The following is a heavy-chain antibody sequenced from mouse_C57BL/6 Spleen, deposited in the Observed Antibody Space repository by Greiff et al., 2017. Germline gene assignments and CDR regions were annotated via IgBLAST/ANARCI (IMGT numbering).Heavy chain of an antibody. Sequence: QVQLQQPGAELVKPGASVKVSCKASGYTFTSYWMHWVKQRPGQGLEWIGRIHPSDSDTNYNQKFKGKATLTVDKSSSTAYMQLSSLTSEDSAVYYCAIKGYYGNYDWFAYWGQGTLVTVSA. CDR1: GYTFTSYW. D-gene: IGHD2-1*01. V-gene: IGHV1-74*01. CDR2: IHPSDSDT. CDR3: AIKGYYGNYDWFAY. J-gene: IGHJ3*01.